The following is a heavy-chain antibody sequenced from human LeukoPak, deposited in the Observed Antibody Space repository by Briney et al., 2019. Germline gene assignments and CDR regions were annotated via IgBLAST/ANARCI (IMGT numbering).Heavy chain of an antibody. CDR2: ISGSGGST. CDR1: GFTVSSNY. J-gene: IGHJ4*02. V-gene: IGHV3-23*01. D-gene: IGHD3-3*01. CDR3: AKDLPAYYDFWSGYFYFDY. Sequence: PGGSLRLSCAASGFTVSSNYMSWVRQAPGKGLEWVSAISGSGGSTYYADSVKGRFTISRDNSKNTLYLQMNSLRAEDTAAYYCAKDLPAYYDFWSGYFYFDYWGQGTLVTVSS.